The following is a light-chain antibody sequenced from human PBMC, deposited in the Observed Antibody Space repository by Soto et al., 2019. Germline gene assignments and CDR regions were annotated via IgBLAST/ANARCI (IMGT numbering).Light chain of an antibody. V-gene: IGLV1-44*01. Sequence: QSVLTQPPAASGTPGQRVTISCSGGSSNIGKNDVNWYQQLPGTAPRLLIYNNNQRTSGVPVRFSGSKSGTSASLAISGLHSDDDADYYCASWDDSVDGPYVFGTGTKVTVL. CDR3: ASWDDSVDGPYV. J-gene: IGLJ1*01. CDR1: SSNIGKND. CDR2: NNN.